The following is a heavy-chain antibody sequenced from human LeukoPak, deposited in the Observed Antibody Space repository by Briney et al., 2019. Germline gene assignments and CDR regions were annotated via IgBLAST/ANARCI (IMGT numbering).Heavy chain of an antibody. Sequence: SETLSLTCTVSGGSISSYYWSWIRQPPGKGLEWIGYIYYSGSTNYNPSLMSRVTISVDTSKNQFSLKLSSVTAADTAVYYCARVPLLYSSSWYTYYFDYWGQGTLVTVSS. D-gene: IGHD6-13*01. CDR2: IYYSGST. CDR1: GGSISSYY. CDR3: ARVPLLYSSSWYTYYFDY. J-gene: IGHJ4*02. V-gene: IGHV4-59*12.